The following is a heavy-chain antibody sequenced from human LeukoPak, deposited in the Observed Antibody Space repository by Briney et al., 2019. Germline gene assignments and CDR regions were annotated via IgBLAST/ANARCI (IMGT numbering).Heavy chain of an antibody. D-gene: IGHD6-13*01. CDR2: IYPGDSDT. J-gene: IGHJ4*02. CDR3: ARRSYSSNLPGY. Sequence: GESLKISCQGSGYSFSSYWIAWVRQMPGKGLEWMGTIYPGDSDTQYSPSFQGQVTISADKSISTACVQWSSLKASDTAMYYCARRSYSSNLPGYWGQGTLVTVSS. CDR1: GYSFSSYW. V-gene: IGHV5-51*01.